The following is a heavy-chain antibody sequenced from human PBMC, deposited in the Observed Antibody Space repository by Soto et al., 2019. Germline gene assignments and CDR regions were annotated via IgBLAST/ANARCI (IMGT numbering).Heavy chain of an antibody. D-gene: IGHD1-7*01. CDR1: GGSVSSASYY. J-gene: IGHJ5*02. Sequence: SETLSLTCTVSGGSVSSASYYWSWIRQPPGKGLDWIGYIYYSGSTNYNPSLKSRVTISVDTSKNQFSLKLSSVTAADTAVYYCARAPYNWNFVDWFDPWGQGTLVTVSS. CDR2: IYYSGST. CDR3: ARAPYNWNFVDWFDP. V-gene: IGHV4-61*01.